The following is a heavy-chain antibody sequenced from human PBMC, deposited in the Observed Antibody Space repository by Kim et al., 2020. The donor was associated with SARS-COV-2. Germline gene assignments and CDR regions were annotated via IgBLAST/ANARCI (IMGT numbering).Heavy chain of an antibody. CDR2: IYTSGST. V-gene: IGHV4-4*07. CDR3: ARAFSYYYDSSGYYYYYYGMDV. D-gene: IGHD3-22*01. CDR1: GGSISSYY. J-gene: IGHJ6*02. Sequence: SETLSLTCTVSGGSISSYYWSWIRQPAGKGQEWIGRIYTSGSTNYNPSLKSRVTMSVDTSKNQFSLKLSSVTAADTAVYYCARAFSYYYDSSGYYYYYYGMDVWGQGTTVTVSS.